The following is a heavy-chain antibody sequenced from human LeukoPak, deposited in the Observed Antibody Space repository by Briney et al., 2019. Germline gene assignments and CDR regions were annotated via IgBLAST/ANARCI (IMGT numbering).Heavy chain of an antibody. D-gene: IGHD3-10*01. Sequence: GESLKISCRGSGYSFSTFWIGWVRQMPGKGLEWMGVIYPGDSNTRYSPSFQGLVTISADKSISTAYLQWSSLKASDTAMYYCASLYGPGSCSLSYWGQGTLVTVSS. J-gene: IGHJ4*02. CDR2: IYPGDSNT. V-gene: IGHV5-51*01. CDR3: ASLYGPGSCSLSY. CDR1: GYSFSTFW.